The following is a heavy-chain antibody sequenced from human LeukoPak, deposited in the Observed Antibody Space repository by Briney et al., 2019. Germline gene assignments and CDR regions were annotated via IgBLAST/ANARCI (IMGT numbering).Heavy chain of an antibody. V-gene: IGHV4-38-2*02. J-gene: IGHJ4*02. CDR1: GYTLSSAHY. Sequence: SETLSLTCIVSGYTLSSAHYWGWIRQPPGKGLEWLGTLYHRGNTFYNPSLKGRVSISVDTSKNHFSLNVTSVTPADTAMYFCARRRLYDSGRFDWGQGTLVTVSS. CDR2: LYHRGNT. CDR3: ARRRLYDSGRFD. D-gene: IGHD3-10*01.